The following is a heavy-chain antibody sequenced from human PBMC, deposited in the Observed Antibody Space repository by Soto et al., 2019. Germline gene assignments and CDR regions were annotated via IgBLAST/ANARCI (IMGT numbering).Heavy chain of an antibody. J-gene: IGHJ4*02. CDR1: GASISTYY. D-gene: IGHD2-15*01. Sequence: SETLSLTCSVSGASISTYYWTWIRQTPGKGLEWIGYIYLGGSINYNPSFKSRVIISVDTSKNHFSVKLSSVTAADTAVYYCARDEVSSPFSFYYWGQGTLVTVSS. CDR2: IYLGGSI. CDR3: ARDEVSSPFSFYY. V-gene: IGHV4-59*01.